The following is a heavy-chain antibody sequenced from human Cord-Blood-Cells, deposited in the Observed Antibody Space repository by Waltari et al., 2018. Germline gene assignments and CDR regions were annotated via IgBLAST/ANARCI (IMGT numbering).Heavy chain of an antibody. CDR1: GYTFTVYY. V-gene: IGHV1-2*06. J-gene: IGHJ4*02. CDR2: INPNSGGT. D-gene: IGHD7-27*01. Sequence: QVQLVQSGAEVKKPGASVKVSCKASGYTFTVYYMHCARQAPGQGLEWMGRINPNSGGTNYAQKFQGRVTMTRDTSISTAYMELSRLRSDDTAVYYCARPLELGTEGDYWGQGTLVTVSS. CDR3: ARPLELGTEGDY.